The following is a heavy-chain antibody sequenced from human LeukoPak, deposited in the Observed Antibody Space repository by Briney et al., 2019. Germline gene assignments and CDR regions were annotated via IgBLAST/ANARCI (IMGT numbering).Heavy chain of an antibody. CDR2: VRYDGSNQ. CDR1: GFTFSSYG. J-gene: IGHJ4*02. V-gene: IGHV3-30*02. D-gene: IGHD2-2*01. CDR3: AAGTSNYFDY. Sequence: GGSLRLSCAASGFTFSSYGMHWVRQAPGKGLEWVAFVRYDGSNQYYAGSVKGRFTISRDNSKNTLYLQMNSLRAEDTAMYFCAAGTSNYFDYWGQGTLVTVSS.